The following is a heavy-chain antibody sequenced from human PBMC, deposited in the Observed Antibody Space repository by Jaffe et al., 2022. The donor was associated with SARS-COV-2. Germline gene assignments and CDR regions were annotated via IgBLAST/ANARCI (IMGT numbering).Heavy chain of an antibody. CDR2: INSDGSST. J-gene: IGHJ6*02. CDR1: GFTFSSYW. V-gene: IGHV3-74*01. CDR3: ARDYIPPPPVRLGGMDV. D-gene: IGHD3-10*01. Sequence: EVQLVESGGGLVQPGGSLRLSCAASGFTFSSYWMHWVRQAPGKGLVWVSRINSDGSSTSYADSVKGRFTISRDNAKNTLYLQMNSLRAEDTAVYYCARDYIPPPPVRLGGMDVWGQGTTVTVSS.